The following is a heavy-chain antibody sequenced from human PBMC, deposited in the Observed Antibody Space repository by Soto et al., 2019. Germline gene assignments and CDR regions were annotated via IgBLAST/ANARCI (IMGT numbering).Heavy chain of an antibody. D-gene: IGHD2-21*02. Sequence: EVQLVESGGGLIQPGGSLRLSCAASGFTVSRKYMTWVRQAPGKGLEWVSVIYSGGDTYYADSVKGRFTISRDNSEKTLYLQMNRLSAEDTAVYYCASAAVTAPDYWGEGTLVTVSS. CDR2: IYSGGDT. CDR3: ASAAVTAPDY. CDR1: GFTVSRKY. J-gene: IGHJ4*02. V-gene: IGHV3-53*01.